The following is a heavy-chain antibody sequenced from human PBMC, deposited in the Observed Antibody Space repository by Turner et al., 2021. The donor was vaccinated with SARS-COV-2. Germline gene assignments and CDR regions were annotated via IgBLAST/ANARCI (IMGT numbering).Heavy chain of an antibody. CDR2: ISYDGSNK. CDR3: AKGESQYFDY. CDR1: GFTLSSYG. Sequence: QVQLVESGGGVVEPGRALRLSCAAFGFTLSSYGMHWVRQAPVKGLEWVTVISYDGSNKYYADSVKGRFTISRDNSKNTLYLQMNSLRAEDTAVYYCAKGESQYFDYWGQGTLVTVSS. V-gene: IGHV3-30*18. J-gene: IGHJ4*02.